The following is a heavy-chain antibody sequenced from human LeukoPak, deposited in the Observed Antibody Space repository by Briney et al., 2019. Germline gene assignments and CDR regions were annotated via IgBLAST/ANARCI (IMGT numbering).Heavy chain of an antibody. CDR1: GFTFSDYY. CDR2: ITSSDSTT. V-gene: IGHV3-11*04. D-gene: IGHD6-13*01. Sequence: GSLRLSCAASGFTFSDYYMNWIRQAPGKGLEWVSFITSSDSTTYYADSVKGRFTISRDNAKNSLFLQMNSLRAEDTAIYYCARARRKAGWFDPWGQGTLVTVSS. CDR3: ARARRKAGWFDP. J-gene: IGHJ5*02.